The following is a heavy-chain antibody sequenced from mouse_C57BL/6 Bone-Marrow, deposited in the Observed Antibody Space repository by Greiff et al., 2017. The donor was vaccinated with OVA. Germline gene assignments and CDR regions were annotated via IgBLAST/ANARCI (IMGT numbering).Heavy chain of an antibody. D-gene: IGHD2-4*01. CDR1: GFTFSSYG. V-gene: IGHV5-6*01. CDR3: ARVLRRYPDYFDY. CDR2: ISSGGSYT. J-gene: IGHJ2*01. Sequence: EVQGVESGGDLVKPGGSLKLSCAASGFTFSSYGMSWVRQTPDQRLEWVATISSGGSYTYYPDSVKGRFTIARDNAKNTLYLQMSSLKAEDTAMYYCARVLRRYPDYFDYWGQGTTLTVSA.